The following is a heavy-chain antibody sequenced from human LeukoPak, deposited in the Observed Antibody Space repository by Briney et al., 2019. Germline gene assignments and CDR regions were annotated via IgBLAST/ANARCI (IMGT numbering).Heavy chain of an antibody. CDR2: ISYDGSNK. V-gene: IGHV3-30*18. J-gene: IGHJ6*02. D-gene: IGHD2-21*01. CDR1: GFTFSSYA. CDR3: AKCAITHLYYYYGMDV. Sequence: GGSLRLSCAASGFTFSSYAMHWVRQAPGKGLEWVAVISYDGSNKYYADSVKGRFTISRDNSKNTLYLQMNSLRAEDTAVYYCAKCAITHLYYYYGMDVWGQGTTVTVSS.